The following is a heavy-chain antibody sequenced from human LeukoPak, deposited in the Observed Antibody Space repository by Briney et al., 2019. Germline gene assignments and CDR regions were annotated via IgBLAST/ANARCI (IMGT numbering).Heavy chain of an antibody. CDR3: ARGPPMTTLFQYYFDY. CDR1: GYTFTSYY. CDR2: INPSGGST. Sequence: ASVKVSCKASGYTFTSYYMHWVRQAPGQGLEWMGLINPSGGSTSYAQKFQGRVTMTRDTSTSTVYMELSSLRSEDTAVYYCARGPPMTTLFQYYFDYWGQGTLVTVSS. J-gene: IGHJ4*02. V-gene: IGHV1-46*01. D-gene: IGHD4-17*01.